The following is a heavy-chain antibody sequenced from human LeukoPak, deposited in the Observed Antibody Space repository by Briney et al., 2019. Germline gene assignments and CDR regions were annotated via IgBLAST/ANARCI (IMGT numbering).Heavy chain of an antibody. CDR2: INHSGST. J-gene: IGHJ4*02. CDR1: GGSFSGYY. D-gene: IGHD1-26*01. CDR3: ARHHGGSYYVSDY. V-gene: IGHV4-34*01. Sequence: PSETLSLTCAVYGGSFSGYYWSWIRQPPGKGLEWIGEINHSGSTNYNPSLKSRVTISVDTSKNQFTLKLSSVTAADTAVYYRARHHGGSYYVSDYWGQGTLVTVSS.